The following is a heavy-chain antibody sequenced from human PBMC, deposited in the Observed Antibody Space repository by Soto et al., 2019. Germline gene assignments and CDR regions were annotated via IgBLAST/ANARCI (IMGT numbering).Heavy chain of an antibody. CDR3: SRGDATKIVVTTYYGMDV. J-gene: IGHJ6*02. CDR1: GGTLRNYG. Sequence: QVQLVQSGAEVKKPGSSVRVSCKASGGTLRNYGISWVRQAPGQGLEWMGGIIPVFGTANYAQKFQGRVTTTADESTDPVYMGVTSLRSEDTAVYYCSRGDATKIVVTTYYGMDVWGQGTTVTVSS. V-gene: IGHV1-69*12. D-gene: IGHD4-17*01. CDR2: IIPVFGTA.